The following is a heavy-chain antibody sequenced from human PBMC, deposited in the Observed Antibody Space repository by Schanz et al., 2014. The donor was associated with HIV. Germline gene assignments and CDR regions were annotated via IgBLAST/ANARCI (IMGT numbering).Heavy chain of an antibody. CDR1: GGTFSSYA. V-gene: IGHV1-69*09. J-gene: IGHJ4*02. CDR2: IVPVLAVA. CDR3: ARDGSFGSDV. D-gene: IGHD5-18*01. Sequence: QVQLVQSGAEVKKPGSSVKVSCKASGGTFSSYAISWVRQAPGQGLEWMGGIVPVLAVANYAQKFQGRVTITADKSTNTAFMEVSSLRSEDTAVYYCARDGSFGSDVWGQGTLVTVSS.